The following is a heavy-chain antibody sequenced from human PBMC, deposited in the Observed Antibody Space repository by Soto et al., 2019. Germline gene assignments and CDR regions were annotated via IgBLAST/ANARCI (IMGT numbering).Heavy chain of an antibody. CDR1: GFSLSTTGVG. CDR3: AHRSSISLFDY. Sequence: QITLKESGPTLVQPTQTLTLTCAFSGFSLSTTGVGVGWIRQPPGKALEWLGVIYWDDNKRYSPSLKTRLTITQDTSQNQVVLTMANMDPVDTGTYYCAHRSSISLFDYWGQGALVTVSS. V-gene: IGHV2-5*02. CDR2: IYWDDNK. J-gene: IGHJ4*02. D-gene: IGHD3-3*02.